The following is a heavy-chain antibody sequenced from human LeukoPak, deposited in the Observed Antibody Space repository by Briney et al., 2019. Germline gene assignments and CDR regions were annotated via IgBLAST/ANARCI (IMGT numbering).Heavy chain of an antibody. Sequence: SETLSLTCTVSGGSISSSSYYWGWIRQPPGKGLEWIGSIYYSGSTYYNPSLKSRVTISGDTSKNQFSLKLSSVTAADTAVYYCARLHDGYRFGADYWGQGTLVTAS. CDR3: ARLHDGYRFGADY. J-gene: IGHJ4*02. CDR1: GGSISSSSYY. V-gene: IGHV4-39*01. D-gene: IGHD5-18*01. CDR2: IYYSGST.